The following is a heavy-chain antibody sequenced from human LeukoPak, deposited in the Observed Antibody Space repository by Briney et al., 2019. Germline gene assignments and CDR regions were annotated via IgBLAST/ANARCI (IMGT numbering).Heavy chain of an antibody. V-gene: IGHV3-73*01. CDR3: TRDSGTYNWLDP. Sequence: GGSLKLSCAASGFTFSGSAIHWVRQPSGKGLEWVGHIDKKDNFYATTSAASVTGRFTISRDDSKNTAYLQMNSLKTEDTALYYCTRDSGTYNWLDPWGQGTLVTVSS. CDR2: IDKKDNFYAT. CDR1: GFTFSGSA. D-gene: IGHD1-26*01. J-gene: IGHJ5*02.